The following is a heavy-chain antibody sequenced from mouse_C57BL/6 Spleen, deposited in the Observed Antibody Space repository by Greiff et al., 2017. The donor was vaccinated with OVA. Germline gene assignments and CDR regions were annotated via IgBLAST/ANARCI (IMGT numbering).Heavy chain of an antibody. CDR2: IWSGGST. V-gene: IGHV2-2*01. CDR1: GFSLTSYG. CDR3: ASAYYSNPNAMDY. J-gene: IGHJ4*01. D-gene: IGHD2-5*01. Sequence: QVQLKESGPGLVQPSQSLSITCTVSGFSLTSYGVHWVRQSPGKGLEWLGVIWSGGSTDYNAAFISRLSISKDNSKSQVFFKMNSLQADDTAIYYCASAYYSNPNAMDYWGQGTSVTVSS.